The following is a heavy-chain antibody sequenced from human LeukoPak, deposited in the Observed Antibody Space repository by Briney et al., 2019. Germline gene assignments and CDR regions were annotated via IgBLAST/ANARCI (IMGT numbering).Heavy chain of an antibody. CDR3: ARGGESYYFDY. CDR2: INAGNGNT. J-gene: IGHJ4*02. CDR1: GYTFTSYV. Sequence: ASVKVSCKSSGYTFTSYVMHWVRQAPGRRLEWMGWINAGNGNTKYSQEFQGRVTITRDTSASTAYMELSSLRSEDMAVYYCARGGESYYFDYWGQGTLVTVSS. V-gene: IGHV1-3*03. D-gene: IGHD3-3*01.